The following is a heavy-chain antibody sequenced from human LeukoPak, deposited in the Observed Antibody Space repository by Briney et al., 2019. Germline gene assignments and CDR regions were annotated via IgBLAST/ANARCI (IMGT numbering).Heavy chain of an antibody. CDR1: GFTFSNYW. Sequence: PGGSLRLSCAVSGFTFSNYWMSWVRQAPGNGLAWVANIKKDGSEKYYVDSVTGRFTISRDDAKNSLFLQMNSLRAEDTAVYYCARWATSFDLWGQGTLVTVSS. V-gene: IGHV3-7*01. CDR3: ARWATSFDL. D-gene: IGHD3-3*01. J-gene: IGHJ4*02. CDR2: IKKDGSEK.